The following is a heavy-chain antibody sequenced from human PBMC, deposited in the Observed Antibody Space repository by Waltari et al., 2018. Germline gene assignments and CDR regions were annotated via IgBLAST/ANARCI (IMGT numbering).Heavy chain of an antibody. D-gene: IGHD2-2*02. Sequence: QVQLVQSGAEVKKPGASVKVSCKASGYTFTGYYMHWVRQAPRQGLEWMGWINPNSGGTNYAQKFQGRVTMTRDTSISTAYMELGRLRSDDTAVYYCARTYCSSTSCYSYYGMDVWGQGTTVTVSS. CDR1: GYTFTGYY. J-gene: IGHJ6*02. V-gene: IGHV1-2*02. CDR3: ARTYCSSTSCYSYYGMDV. CDR2: INPNSGGT.